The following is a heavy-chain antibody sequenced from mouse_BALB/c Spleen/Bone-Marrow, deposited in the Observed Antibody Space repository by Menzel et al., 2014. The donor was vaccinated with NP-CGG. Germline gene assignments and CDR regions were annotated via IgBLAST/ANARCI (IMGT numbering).Heavy chain of an antibody. CDR2: INPSNGGT. CDR3: SRGRRDALDY. V-gene: IGHV1S81*02. CDR1: GYTFTSYY. Sequence: VQLQQSGAELAKPGASVKLSCKASGYTFTSYYMYWVKQRPGQGLEWFGEINPSNGGTNFNEKFKNKATLTVDKSSSTAYMQLSSLASEDFAVYYCSRGRRDALDYWGQGTSVTVSS. J-gene: IGHJ4*01.